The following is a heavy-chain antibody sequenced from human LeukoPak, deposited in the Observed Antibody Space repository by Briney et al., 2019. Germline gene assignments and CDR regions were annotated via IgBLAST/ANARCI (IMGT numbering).Heavy chain of an antibody. CDR1: GFTFSSYG. V-gene: IGHV3-30*02. J-gene: IGHJ5*02. D-gene: IGHD4-11*01. CDR2: IRYDGSNK. Sequence: PGGSLRLSCAASGFTFSSYGMHWVRQAPGKGLEWVAFIRYDGSNKYYADSVKGRFTISRDNSKNTLYLQMNSLRAEDTAVYYCARDSGYSNYPNWFDPWGQGTLVTVSS. CDR3: ARDSGYSNYPNWFDP.